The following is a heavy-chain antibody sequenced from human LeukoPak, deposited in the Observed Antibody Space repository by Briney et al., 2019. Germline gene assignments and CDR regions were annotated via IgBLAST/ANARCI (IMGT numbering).Heavy chain of an antibody. D-gene: IGHD3-10*01. V-gene: IGHV4-39*01. CDR1: GGSISSSSYY. J-gene: IGHJ6*03. CDR3: ATPTISYGSGSYYPVFYMDV. Sequence: SETLSLTCTVSGGSISSSSYYWGWIRQPPVKGLEWIGSIYYSGSTYYNPSLKSRVTISVDTSKNQFSLKLSSVTAADTAVYYCATPTISYGSGSYYPVFYMDVWGKGTTVTISS. CDR2: IYYSGST.